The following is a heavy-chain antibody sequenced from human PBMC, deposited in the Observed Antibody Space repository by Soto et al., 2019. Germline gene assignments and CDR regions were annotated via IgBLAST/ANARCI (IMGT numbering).Heavy chain of an antibody. Sequence: PSETLSLTCAVYGGSFSGYYWSWIRQPPGKGLEWIGEINHSGSTNYNPSLKSRVTISVDTSKNQFSLKLSSVTAADTAVYYCARLGYCSSPSCYSYYYYMDVWGKGTTVTVSS. CDR1: GGSFSGYY. J-gene: IGHJ6*03. D-gene: IGHD2-2*01. CDR2: INHSGST. CDR3: ARLGYCSSPSCYSYYYYMDV. V-gene: IGHV4-34*01.